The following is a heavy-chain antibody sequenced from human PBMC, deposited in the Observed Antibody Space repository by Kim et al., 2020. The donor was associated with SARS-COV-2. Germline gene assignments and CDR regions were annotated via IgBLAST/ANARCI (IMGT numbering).Heavy chain of an antibody. Sequence: YNPSLKSRVTISVDTSKNQFSLKLSSVTAADTAVYYCARDYSLVRGVIDYWGQGTLVTVSS. CDR3: ARDYSLVRGVIDY. J-gene: IGHJ4*02. D-gene: IGHD3-10*01. V-gene: IGHV4-34*01.